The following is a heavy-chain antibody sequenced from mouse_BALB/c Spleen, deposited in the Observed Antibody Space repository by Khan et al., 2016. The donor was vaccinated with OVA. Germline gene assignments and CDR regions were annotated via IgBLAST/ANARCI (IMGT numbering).Heavy chain of an antibody. V-gene: IGHV2-9*02. J-gene: IGHJ2*01. CDR1: GFSLTRHG. CDR2: IWAGGST. CDR3: ARNRETDYFDY. Sequence: QVQLKESGPGLVAPSQSLSITCTVSGFSLTRHGIHWVRQPPGKGLEWLGIIWAGGSTNYNSALMSRLSITKDSSKSQVFLKMNSLQTNDTAIYYCARNRETDYFDYWGQGTTLTVSS.